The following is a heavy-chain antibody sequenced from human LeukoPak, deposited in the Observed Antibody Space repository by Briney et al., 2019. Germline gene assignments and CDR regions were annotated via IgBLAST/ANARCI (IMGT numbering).Heavy chain of an antibody. V-gene: IGHV4-59*01. J-gene: IGHJ4*02. D-gene: IGHD3-3*01. CDR1: GDSISGYY. CDR3: ARERSYETGMRAHYYFDY. CDR2: IFSSGST. Sequence: SESLSLTCTVSGDSISGYYWSWIRQPPGKGLEWIGYIFSSGSTNYNPSLKSRVTISVDTSKNQFSLRLNSVTAADTAVYFCARERSYETGMRAHYYFDYWGQGTLVTVSS.